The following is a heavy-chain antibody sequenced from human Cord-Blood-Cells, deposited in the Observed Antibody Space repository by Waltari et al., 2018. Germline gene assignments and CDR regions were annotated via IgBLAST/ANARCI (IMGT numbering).Heavy chain of an antibody. CDR1: GYTFTSSA. CDR2: INAGNGNT. J-gene: IGHJ1*01. D-gene: IGHD3-22*01. CDR3: ARDYYDSSGYYQYFQH. Sequence: QVQLVQTGAEVKKPGASVKVSCKASGYTFTSSAMHWVRQAPGQRLEWMGWINAGNGNTKYSQKFQGRVTITRDTSASTAYMELSSLRSEDTAVYYCARDYYDSSGYYQYFQHWGQGTLVTVSS. V-gene: IGHV1-3*01.